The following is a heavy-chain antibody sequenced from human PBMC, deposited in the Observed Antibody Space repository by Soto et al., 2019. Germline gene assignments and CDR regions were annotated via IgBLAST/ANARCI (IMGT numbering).Heavy chain of an antibody. D-gene: IGHD4-17*01. CDR2: IHDSGNT. CDR1: GGSVSIGDYL. V-gene: IGHV4-30-4*01. CDR3: ARARGGDSGDYASLFDR. Sequence: VQLQESGPGLVTPSQTLSLTCTVFGGSVSIGDYLWSWIRQRPGKGLEWIGYIHDSGNTYYNPSLKCRVTISLETSKNQFSLKVTSMTAADTAVYFCARARGGDSGDYASLFDRWGQGNLVTVSS. J-gene: IGHJ5*02.